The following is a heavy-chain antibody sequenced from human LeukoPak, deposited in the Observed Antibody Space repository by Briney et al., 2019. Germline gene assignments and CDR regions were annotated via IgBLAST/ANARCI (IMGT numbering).Heavy chain of an antibody. CDR1: GYTFTSYA. CDR2: INTNTGNP. J-gene: IGHJ6*02. Sequence: ASVKVSCKASGYTFTSYAMNWVRQAPGQGLEWMGWINTNTGNPTYAQGFTGRFVFSLDTSVSTAYLQISSLKAEDTAVYYCARVGAKYSGVYYYYYGMDVWGQGTTVTVSS. D-gene: IGHD2-21*01. CDR3: ARVGAKYSGVYYYYYGMDV. V-gene: IGHV7-4-1*02.